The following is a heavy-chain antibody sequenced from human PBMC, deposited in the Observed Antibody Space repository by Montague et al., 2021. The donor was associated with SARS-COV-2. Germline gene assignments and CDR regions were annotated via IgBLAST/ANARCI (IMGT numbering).Heavy chain of an antibody. CDR3: ARTYYDILTGRDYGMDV. V-gene: IGHV2-70*11. Sequence: PPLVKPTQTLTLTCTFSGFSLSTGGMCVSWIRQPPGKALEWLARIDWDDDKYYSTSLKTRLTISKDTSKNQVVLTMTNMDPVDTATYYCARTYYDILTGRDYGMDVWGQGTTVTVSS. D-gene: IGHD3-9*01. J-gene: IGHJ6*02. CDR1: GFSLSTGGMC. CDR2: IDWDDDK.